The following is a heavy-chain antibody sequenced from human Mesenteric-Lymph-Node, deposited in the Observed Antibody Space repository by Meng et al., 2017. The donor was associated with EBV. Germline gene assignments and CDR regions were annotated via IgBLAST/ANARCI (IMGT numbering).Heavy chain of an antibody. J-gene: IGHJ5*02. Sequence: EVQLVESGGGLVKPGGSLRLSCSASGFTFSDYSMNWVRHAPGKGLEWVSYISDSSSNINYADSVKGRFTISRDNAKNSLYLQMNSLRPEDTAIYYCARDLYVVVAAAGHNLFDPWGQGTLVTVSS. D-gene: IGHD2-15*01. V-gene: IGHV3-21*01. CDR3: ARDLYVVVAAAGHNLFDP. CDR1: GFTFSDYS. CDR2: ISDSSSNI.